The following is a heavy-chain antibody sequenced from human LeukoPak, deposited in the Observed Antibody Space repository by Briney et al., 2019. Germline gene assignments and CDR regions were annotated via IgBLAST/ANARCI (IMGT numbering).Heavy chain of an antibody. D-gene: IGHD2-2*01. CDR3: ARGGDCSSTSCYASRFDP. Sequence: GASVKVSCKASGYTFTTYAMNWVRQAPGQGLEWMGWINTNTGNPTYAQGFTGRFVFSLDTSVNTAYLQISSLKAEDTAVYYCARGGDCSSTSCYASRFDPWGQGTLVTVSS. CDR1: GYTFTTYA. V-gene: IGHV7-4-1*02. J-gene: IGHJ5*02. CDR2: INTNTGNP.